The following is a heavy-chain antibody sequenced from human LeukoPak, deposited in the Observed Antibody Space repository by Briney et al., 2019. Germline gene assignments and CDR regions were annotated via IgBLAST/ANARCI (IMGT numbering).Heavy chain of an antibody. V-gene: IGHV4-59*01. CDR1: GDSISNYY. D-gene: IGHD2-2*02. CDR2: IYYSGST. J-gene: IGHJ6*02. Sequence: SETLSLTCTVSGDSISNYYWNWIRQPPGKGLEWIGYIYYSGSTNYNPSLKSRVTISVDTSKNQFSLKLSSVTAADTAVYYCARVRTLGYCSSTSCYTVYGMDVWGQGTTVTVSS. CDR3: ARVRTLGYCSSTSCYTVYGMDV.